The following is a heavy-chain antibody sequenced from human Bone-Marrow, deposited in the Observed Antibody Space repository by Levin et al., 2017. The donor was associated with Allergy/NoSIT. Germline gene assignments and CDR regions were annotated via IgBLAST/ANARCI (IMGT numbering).Heavy chain of an antibody. J-gene: IGHJ5*01. CDR3: TRDRGATGRGFT. Sequence: GESLKISCVTSGFNFRVYTMTWVRQVPGKGLEWVSSITGDSTDIHVADSVKGRFTISREDAQTSVFLQMNSLKVEDTAVYYCTRDRGATGRGFTWGQGTLVTVSS. V-gene: IGHV3-21*01. CDR1: GFNFRVYT. CDR2: ITGDSTDI. D-gene: IGHD1-26*01.